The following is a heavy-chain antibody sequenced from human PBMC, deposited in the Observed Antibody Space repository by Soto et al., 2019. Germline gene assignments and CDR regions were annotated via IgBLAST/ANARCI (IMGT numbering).Heavy chain of an antibody. D-gene: IGHD6-13*01. Sequence: GSLRLSCAASGFTFSSYTMSWVRQAPGKGLEWVSAISGSGVNTYYADSVKGRFTISRDNSKNTLYLQMNSLRAEDTAVYYCASPVAAAGTNYWGQGTLVTVSS. V-gene: IGHV3-23*01. CDR3: ASPVAAAGTNY. CDR2: ISGSGVNT. CDR1: GFTFSSYT. J-gene: IGHJ4*02.